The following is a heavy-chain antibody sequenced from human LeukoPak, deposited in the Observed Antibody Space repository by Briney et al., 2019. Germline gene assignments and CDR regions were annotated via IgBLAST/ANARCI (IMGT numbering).Heavy chain of an antibody. CDR2: IYYSGST. J-gene: IGHJ4*02. D-gene: IGHD3-3*01. V-gene: IGHV4-59*01. CDR3: ARGGSGYSPPFDY. Sequence: PSETLSLTCTVSGGSISSYYWSWIRQPPGKGLEWIGYIYYSGSTNYNPSLKSRVTISVDTSKNQFSLKLSSVTAADTAVYYCARGGSGYSPPFDYWGQGTLVNVSS. CDR1: GGSISSYY.